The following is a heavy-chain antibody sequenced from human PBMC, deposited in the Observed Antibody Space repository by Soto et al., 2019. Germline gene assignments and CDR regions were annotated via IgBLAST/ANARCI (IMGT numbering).Heavy chain of an antibody. J-gene: IGHJ6*01. CDR3: ARVQSTSWGYYYAVDV. CDR1: GGSISSYY. CDR2: ISYSGST. Sequence: QVQLQESGPGLVKPSETLSLTCRISGGSISSYYWNWIRQAPGKGLELIGFISYSGSTNYNPALTRRVTISVDTSKDQISLRLNSVAAADTAVYYCARVQSTSWGYYYAVDVWGQGTTVTFSS. V-gene: IGHV4-59*01. D-gene: IGHD2-2*01.